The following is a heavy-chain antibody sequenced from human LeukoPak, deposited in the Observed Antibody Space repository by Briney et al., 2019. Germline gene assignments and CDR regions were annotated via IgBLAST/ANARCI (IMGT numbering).Heavy chain of an antibody. Sequence: ASVRLSCTTSGYTFTVYYLHWVRQAPGQGLRWMGWINPNNGGTTYPQKFQGRVTMTRDTSISTAYLELGSLISDDTAVYYCAKGGPLSDYGVTANWFDPWGQGTLVTVSS. CDR1: GYTFTVYY. J-gene: IGHJ5*02. CDR2: INPNNGGT. CDR3: AKGGPLSDYGVTANWFDP. V-gene: IGHV1-2*02. D-gene: IGHD4-17*01.